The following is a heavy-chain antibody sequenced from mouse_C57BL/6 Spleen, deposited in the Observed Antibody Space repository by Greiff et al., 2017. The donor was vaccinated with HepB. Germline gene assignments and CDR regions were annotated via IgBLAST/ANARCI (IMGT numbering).Heavy chain of an antibody. V-gene: IGHV1-64*01. CDR3: ARERDYDGYY. J-gene: IGHJ2*01. Sequence: QVQLQQPGAELVKPGASVKLSCKASGYTFTSYWMHWVKQRPGQGLEWIEMIHPNSGSTNYNETFKSKATLTVDKSSSTAYMQLSSLTSEDSAVYYCARERDYDGYYWGQGTTLTVAS. CDR2: IHPNSGST. D-gene: IGHD2-3*01. CDR1: GYTFTSYW.